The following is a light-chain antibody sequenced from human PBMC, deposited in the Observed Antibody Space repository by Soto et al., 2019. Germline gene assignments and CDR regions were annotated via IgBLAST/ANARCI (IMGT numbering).Light chain of an antibody. CDR3: QHYNSYSEA. CDR2: KAS. Sequence: DFQMTQSPSTLSASVGDRVTITCRASHTISSWLAWYQQKPGKAPKLLIYKASTLKSGVPSRFSGSGSGTEFTLTISSLQPDDFATYYCQHYNSYSEAFGQGTKVDIK. J-gene: IGKJ1*01. V-gene: IGKV1-5*03. CDR1: HTISSW.